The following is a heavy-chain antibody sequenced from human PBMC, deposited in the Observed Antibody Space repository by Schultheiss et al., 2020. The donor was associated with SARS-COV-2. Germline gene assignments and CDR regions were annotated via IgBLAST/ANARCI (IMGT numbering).Heavy chain of an antibody. V-gene: IGHV3-23*01. CDR1: GFTFSSYA. J-gene: IGHJ6*03. Sequence: GGSLRLSCAASGFTFSSYAMSWVRQAPGKGLEWVSAISGSGGSTYYADSVKGRFTISRDNSKNTLYLQMNSLKTEDTAVYYCTLNSNYYYMDVWGKGTTVTVSS. CDR2: ISGSGGST. D-gene: IGHD4-11*01. CDR3: TLNSNYYYMDV.